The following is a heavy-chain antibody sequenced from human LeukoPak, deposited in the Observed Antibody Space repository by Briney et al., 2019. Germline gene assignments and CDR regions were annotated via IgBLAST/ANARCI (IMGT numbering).Heavy chain of an antibody. D-gene: IGHD2-2*02. V-gene: IGHV1-18*01. J-gene: IGHJ4*02. CDR1: GYTFTSYG. Sequence: ASVKVSCKASGYTFTSYGISWVRQAPGQGLEWMGWISAYNGNTNYAQKLQGRVTMTTDTPTSTAYMELRSLRSDDTAVYYCARAELGYCSSTSCYTTPTFDYWGQGTLVTVSS. CDR3: ARAELGYCSSTSCYTTPTFDY. CDR2: ISAYNGNT.